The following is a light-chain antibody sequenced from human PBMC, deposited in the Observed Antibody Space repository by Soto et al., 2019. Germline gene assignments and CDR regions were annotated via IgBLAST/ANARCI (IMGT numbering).Light chain of an antibody. Sequence: EIVMTQSPATLSVSPGERATLSCRASQSVYNNLAWYQQKPGQAPRLLIYGASTRATGIPARFSGSGSGTEFTLTISSLQSEDFAVYFCQQYYSTPPTFGGGTKVEIK. CDR2: GAS. CDR1: QSVYNN. J-gene: IGKJ4*01. V-gene: IGKV3-15*01. CDR3: QQYYSTPPT.